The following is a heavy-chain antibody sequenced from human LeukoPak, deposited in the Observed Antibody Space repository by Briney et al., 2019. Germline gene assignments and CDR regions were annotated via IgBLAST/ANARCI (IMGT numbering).Heavy chain of an antibody. J-gene: IGHJ6*02. D-gene: IGHD6-19*01. Sequence: SETLSLTCAVYGGSFSGYYWSWIRQPPGKGLEWIGEINHSGSTNYNPSLKSRVTISVDTSKNQFSLKLSSVTAADTAVYYCARGVRIAVAGTSYFYYYGMDVWGQGTAVTVSS. CDR3: ARGVRIAVAGTSYFYYYGMDV. CDR1: GGSFSGYY. CDR2: INHSGST. V-gene: IGHV4-34*01.